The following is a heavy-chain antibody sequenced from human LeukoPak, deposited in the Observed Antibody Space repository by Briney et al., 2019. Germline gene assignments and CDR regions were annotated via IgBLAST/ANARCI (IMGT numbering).Heavy chain of an antibody. Sequence: SETLSLTFTVSGGSISSYYWSWIRQPPGKGLEWIGYIYYSGSTNYNPSLKSRVTISVDTSKNQFSLKLSSVTAADTAVYYCAREGSHSGSFDYWGQGTLVTVSS. CDR2: IYYSGST. J-gene: IGHJ4*02. V-gene: IGHV4-59*01. CDR1: GGSISSYY. CDR3: AREGSHSGSFDY. D-gene: IGHD1-26*01.